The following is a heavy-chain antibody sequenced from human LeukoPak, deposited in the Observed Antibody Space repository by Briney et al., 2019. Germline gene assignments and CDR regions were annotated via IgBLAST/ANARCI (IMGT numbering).Heavy chain of an antibody. D-gene: IGHD3-10*01. CDR3: ARGTMVRGAPDY. CDR2: IIPILGIA. V-gene: IGHV1-69*04. CDR1: GGTFSSYA. J-gene: IGHJ4*02. Sequence: SVKVSCKASGGTFSSYAISWVRQAPGQGLEWMGRIIPILGIANYAQKFQGRVTITADKSTSTAYMELSSLRSEDTAVYYCARGTMVRGAPDYWGQGTLVTVSS.